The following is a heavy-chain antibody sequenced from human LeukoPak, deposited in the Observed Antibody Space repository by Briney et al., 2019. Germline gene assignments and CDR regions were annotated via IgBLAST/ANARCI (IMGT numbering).Heavy chain of an antibody. CDR1: SDSISSHY. J-gene: IGHJ1*01. CDR2: IYTNGRT. D-gene: IGHD1-26*01. Sequence: SETLSLTCTVSSDSISSHYWGWIRQPAGKGLEWIGRIYTNGRTNYNPSLKSRVTISVDTSRNHFSLKLSSVTAADTAVYYCATLSGSYSPVHFQLWGQGTLVTVSS. V-gene: IGHV4-4*07. CDR3: ATLSGSYSPVHFQL.